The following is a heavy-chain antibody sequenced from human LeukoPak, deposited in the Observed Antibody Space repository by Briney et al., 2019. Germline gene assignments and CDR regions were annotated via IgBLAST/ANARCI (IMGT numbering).Heavy chain of an antibody. J-gene: IGHJ5*02. D-gene: IGHD3-16*01. CDR2: ISYDGSNK. Sequence: GGSLRLSCAASGFTFSSYAMGWVRQAPGKGLEWVAVISYDGSNKYYADSVKGRFTISRDNSKNTLYLQMNSLRAEDTAVYYCARDWGFDPWGQGTLVTVSS. V-gene: IGHV3-30-3*01. CDR3: ARDWGFDP. CDR1: GFTFSSYA.